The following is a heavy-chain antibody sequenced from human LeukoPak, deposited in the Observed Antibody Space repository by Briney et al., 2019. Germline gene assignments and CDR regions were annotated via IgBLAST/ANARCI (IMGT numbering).Heavy chain of an antibody. J-gene: IGHJ4*02. D-gene: IGHD5-12*01. CDR2: IYYSGST. CDR1: GGSFSGYY. V-gene: IGHV4-59*01. Sequence: PSETLSLTCAVYGGSFSGYYWSWIRQPPGKGLEWIGYIYYSGSTNYNPSLKSRVTISVDTSKNQFSLKLSSVTAADTAVYYCARAPRGYSGYVPYYFDYWGQGTLVTVSS. CDR3: ARAPRGYSGYVPYYFDY.